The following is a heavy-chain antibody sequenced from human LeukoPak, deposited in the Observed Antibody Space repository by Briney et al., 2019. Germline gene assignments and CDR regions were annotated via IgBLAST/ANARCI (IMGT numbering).Heavy chain of an antibody. CDR2: INHSGST. J-gene: IGHJ3*02. Sequence: SETLSLTCAVYGGSFSGYYWSWIRQPPGKGLEWIGEINHSGSTNYNPSLKSRVTISVDTSKNQFSLKLSSVTAADTAVYYCGEIALVGATQPDDAFDIWGQGTMVTVSS. CDR3: GEIALVGATQPDDAFDI. V-gene: IGHV4-34*01. D-gene: IGHD1-26*01. CDR1: GGSFSGYY.